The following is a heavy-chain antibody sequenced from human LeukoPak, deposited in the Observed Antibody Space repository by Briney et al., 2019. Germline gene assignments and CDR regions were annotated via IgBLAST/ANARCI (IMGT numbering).Heavy chain of an antibody. CDR3: ARASPGVVFNYFDY. CDR1: GLTFSNAW. D-gene: IGHD2-15*01. J-gene: IGHJ4*01. CDR2: IDEAGKDR. V-gene: IGHV3-7*01. Sequence: GGSLRLSCAASGLTFSNAWMSWVRQAPGKGQEWVANIDEAGKDRYYADSVKGRFTISRDNTKNSVFLDMTSLRVEDTATYFCARASPGVVFNYFDYWGQGALVPVSS.